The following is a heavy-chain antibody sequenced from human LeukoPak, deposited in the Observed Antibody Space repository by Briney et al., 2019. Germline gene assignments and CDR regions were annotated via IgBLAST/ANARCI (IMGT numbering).Heavy chain of an antibody. Sequence: GGSLRLSCAASGFTFSSNYMSWVRQAPGKGLEWVANIKQDGSEKYYVDSVKGRFTISRDNAKNSLYLQMNSLSAEDTAVYYCARDAHCSSTDCYKPLWYFDLWGRGTLVTVSS. CDR3: ARDAHCSSTDCYKPLWYFDL. CDR2: IKQDGSEK. J-gene: IGHJ2*01. V-gene: IGHV3-7*01. D-gene: IGHD2-2*02. CDR1: GFTFSSNY.